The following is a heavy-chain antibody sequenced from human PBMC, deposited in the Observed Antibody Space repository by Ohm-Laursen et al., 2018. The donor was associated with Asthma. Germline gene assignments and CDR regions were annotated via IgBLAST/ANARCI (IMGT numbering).Heavy chain of an antibody. D-gene: IGHD3-22*01. Sequence: ESLRISCKGSGYSFTSYWIGWVRQMPGKGLEWMGIIYPGDSDTRYSPSFQGQVTISADKSISTAYLQWSSLKASDTAMYYCARQGPWYYYDSSGYRFGMDVWGQGTTVTVSS. V-gene: IGHV5-51*01. CDR2: IYPGDSDT. CDR1: GYSFTSYW. CDR3: ARQGPWYYYDSSGYRFGMDV. J-gene: IGHJ6*02.